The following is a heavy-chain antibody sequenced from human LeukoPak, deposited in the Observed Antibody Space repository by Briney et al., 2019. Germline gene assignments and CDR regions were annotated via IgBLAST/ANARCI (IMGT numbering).Heavy chain of an antibody. CDR1: GFTFSSYN. V-gene: IGHV3-21*01. CDR2: ISSSSSYI. J-gene: IGHJ3*02. CDR3: ARSPPRDGFDI. Sequence: GGSLRLSCAASGFTFSSYNMNWVRQAPRKGLEWVSAISSSSSYIYYADSVKGRFTISRDNAGNSLFLQMNSLRAEDTAVYYCARSPPRDGFDIWGQGTMVTVSS.